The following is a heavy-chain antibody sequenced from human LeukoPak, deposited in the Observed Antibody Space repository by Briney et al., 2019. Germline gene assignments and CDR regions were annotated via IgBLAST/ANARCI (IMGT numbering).Heavy chain of an antibody. J-gene: IGHJ4*02. CDR3: ARVPGSFDY. CDR2: INPNSGAT. Sequence: ASVKVSCKTSGYSFTAYYIHWARQAPGQGLELMGWINPNSGATNYAQKFQGRVTMTRDTSISTVYMDLNRLTSDDTAVYYCARVPGSFDYWGQGTLVTVSS. CDR1: GYSFTAYY. V-gene: IGHV1-2*02. D-gene: IGHD3-10*01.